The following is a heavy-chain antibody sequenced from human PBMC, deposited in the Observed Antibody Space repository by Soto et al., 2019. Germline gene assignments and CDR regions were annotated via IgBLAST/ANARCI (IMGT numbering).Heavy chain of an antibody. CDR3: STPSSGWYQGGAFDI. D-gene: IGHD6-19*01. J-gene: IGHJ3*02. CDR1: GYTLTELS. V-gene: IGHV1-24*01. Sequence: ASVKVSCKVSGYTLTELSMHRVRQAPGKGLEWMGGFDPEDGETLYAQKCQGRVTMTEDTSTDTAYMELSSLRSEDTAVYYCSTPSSGWYQGGAFDIWGQGTMVTVSS. CDR2: FDPEDGET.